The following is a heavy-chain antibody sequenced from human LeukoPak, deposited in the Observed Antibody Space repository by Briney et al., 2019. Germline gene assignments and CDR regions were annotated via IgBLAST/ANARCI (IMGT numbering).Heavy chain of an antibody. D-gene: IGHD4-17*01. Sequence: PGGSLRLSCAASGFTFDDYAMHWVRHAPGKGLEWVSGISWNGGSLGYADSVKGRFTISRDNARNSLYLQMNSLRAEDTALYSCAKGPSFTTVTTYFDCWGQGTLVTVSS. J-gene: IGHJ4*02. V-gene: IGHV3-9*01. CDR2: ISWNGGSL. CDR1: GFTFDDYA. CDR3: AKGPSFTTVTTYFDC.